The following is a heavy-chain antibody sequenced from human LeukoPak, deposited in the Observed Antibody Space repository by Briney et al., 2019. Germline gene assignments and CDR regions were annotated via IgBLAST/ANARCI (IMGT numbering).Heavy chain of an antibody. CDR2: IYSDGST. Sequence: GGSLRLSCAASEFTVSSNYMSWVRQAPGKGLEWVSVIYSDGSTYYADSVKGRYSISGDNSKNMLYLQMNSLRADDTAVYYCARSRGYGATGGMDVWGQGTTVTVSS. J-gene: IGHJ6*02. D-gene: IGHD6-25*01. CDR1: EFTVSSNY. V-gene: IGHV3-53*01. CDR3: ARSRGYGATGGMDV.